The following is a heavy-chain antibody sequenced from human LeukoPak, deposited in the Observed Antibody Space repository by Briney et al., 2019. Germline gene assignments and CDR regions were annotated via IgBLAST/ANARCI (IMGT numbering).Heavy chain of an antibody. CDR1: GFTVSSNY. V-gene: IGHV3-53*01. CDR3: ARDRGWSFPNYGMDV. J-gene: IGHJ6*02. Sequence: GGSLRLSCAASGFTVSSNYMSWVRQAPGKGLECVSIIYSGGGTDYADSVKGRFTISRDNAKNSLYLHMNSLRAEDTAVYYCARDRGWSFPNYGMDVWGQGTTVTVSS. CDR2: IYSGGGT. D-gene: IGHD2-21*01.